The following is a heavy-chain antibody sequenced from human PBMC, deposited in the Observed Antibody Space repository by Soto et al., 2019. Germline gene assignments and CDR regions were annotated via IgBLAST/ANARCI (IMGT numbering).Heavy chain of an antibody. Sequence: QVQLQESGPGLVKPSEPLSLTCSVSGGSISNHYWSWIRQPPGKGLEWIGYIYYNGNTNYNPSLKSRVTISVDTSRNPISLKLTTVTAADTAVYYCTRANWYSEYWGQGTMVTVSS. CDR3: TRANWYSEY. J-gene: IGHJ4*02. D-gene: IGHD7-27*01. CDR1: GGSISNHY. CDR2: IYYNGNT. V-gene: IGHV4-59*11.